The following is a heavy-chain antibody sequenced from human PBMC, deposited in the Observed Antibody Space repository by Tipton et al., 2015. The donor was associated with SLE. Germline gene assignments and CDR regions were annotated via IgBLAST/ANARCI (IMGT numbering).Heavy chain of an antibody. CDR2: IYTSGST. J-gene: IGHJ3*02. D-gene: IGHD2-2*01. CDR3: ARTLGYCSSTSCSKAFDI. CDR1: GGSISSYY. V-gene: IGHV4-4*07. Sequence: TLSLTCTVSGGSISSYYWSWIRQPAGKGLEWIGRIYTSGSTNYNPSLKSRVTISVDTSKNQFSLKLSSVTAADTAVYYCARTLGYCSSTSCSKAFDIWGQGTMVTVSS.